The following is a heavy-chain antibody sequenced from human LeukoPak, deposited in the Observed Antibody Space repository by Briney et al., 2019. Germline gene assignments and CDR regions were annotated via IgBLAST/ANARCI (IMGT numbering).Heavy chain of an antibody. D-gene: IGHD3-9*01. CDR3: ARQYSDILTGYHRGELYWYFDL. V-gene: IGHV4-39*01. CDR1: GGSISSSAYH. J-gene: IGHJ2*01. Sequence: SETLSLTCTVSGGSISSSAYHWGWIRQPPGKGLEWIGSFYYSGSTYYNPSLKSRVTISVDTSKNQFSLKLSSVTAADTAVYYCARQYSDILTGYHRGELYWYFDLWGRGTLVTVSS. CDR2: FYYSGST.